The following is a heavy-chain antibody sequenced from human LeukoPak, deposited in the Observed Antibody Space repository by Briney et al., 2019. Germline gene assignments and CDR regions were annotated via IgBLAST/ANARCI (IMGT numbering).Heavy chain of an antibody. J-gene: IGHJ4*02. Sequence: GGSLRLSCAASGLTFSSYWMHWVRQVPGKGLVWVSRITSEGRSTSYADSVKGRFTISRDNAKNTLYLQMNSLRAEDTAVYYCARGSSVVALDWGQGTLVTVSS. CDR2: ITSEGRST. CDR1: GLTFSSYW. V-gene: IGHV3-74*01. D-gene: IGHD2-15*01. CDR3: ARGSSVVALD.